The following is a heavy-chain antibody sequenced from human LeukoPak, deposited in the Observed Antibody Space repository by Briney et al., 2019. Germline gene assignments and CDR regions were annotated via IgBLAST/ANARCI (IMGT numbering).Heavy chain of an antibody. J-gene: IGHJ4*02. CDR1: GGXISSYY. CDR3: ARGGSHFDY. CDR2: IYTSGST. Sequence: SETLSLTCTVSGGXISSYYCSWIRQPAGKGREWIGRIYTSGSTNYNLSLKSRVTMSVDTSKNQFSLRLSSVTAADTAVYYCARGGSHFDYWGQGTLVTVSS. V-gene: IGHV4-4*07. D-gene: IGHD1-26*01.